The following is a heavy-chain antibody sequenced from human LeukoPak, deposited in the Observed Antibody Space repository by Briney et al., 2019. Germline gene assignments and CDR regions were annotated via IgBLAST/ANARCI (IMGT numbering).Heavy chain of an antibody. V-gene: IGHV3-74*01. D-gene: IGHD6-19*01. Sequence: PGGSLRLSCAASGFTFSKYWMLWVRQAPGKGLEGVSRINTDGTVTTYADSVKGRFTVSRDNADNTMFLQMNSVRVEDTAVYYCATKQWLAPPPDSWGQGTPVTVSS. J-gene: IGHJ4*02. CDR2: INTDGTVT. CDR3: ATKQWLAPPPDS. CDR1: GFTFSKYW.